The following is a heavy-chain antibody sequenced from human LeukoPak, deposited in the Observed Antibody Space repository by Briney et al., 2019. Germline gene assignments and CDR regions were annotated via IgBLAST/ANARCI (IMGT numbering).Heavy chain of an antibody. CDR3: AGGVIPHH. V-gene: IGHV3-74*01. D-gene: IGHD3-16*02. Sequence: GGSLRLSCAASGNYWMHWVRQVPGKGLVWVSHINSDGSWTSYADSVKGRFTISKDNAKNTVYLQMNSLRAEDTAVYYCAGGVIPHHWGQGTLVTVSS. CDR2: INSDGSWT. CDR1: GNYW. J-gene: IGHJ4*02.